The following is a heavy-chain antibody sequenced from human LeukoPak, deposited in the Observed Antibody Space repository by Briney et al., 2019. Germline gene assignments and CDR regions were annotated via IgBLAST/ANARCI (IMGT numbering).Heavy chain of an antibody. CDR3: ARAHGDYYDSSGYY. CDR1: GFTFSNYS. D-gene: IGHD3-22*01. Sequence: GGSLRLFCAASGFTFSNYSMNWVRQAPGKGLEWVSYISSSSSTIYYADSVKGRFTISRDNAKNSLYLQMNSLRAEDTAVYYCARAHGDYYDSSGYYWGQGTLVTVSS. CDR2: ISSSSSTI. V-gene: IGHV3-48*01. J-gene: IGHJ4*02.